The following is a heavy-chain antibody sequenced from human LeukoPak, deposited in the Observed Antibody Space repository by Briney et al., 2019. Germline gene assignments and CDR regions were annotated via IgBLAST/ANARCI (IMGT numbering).Heavy chain of an antibody. CDR2: INHSGST. CDR1: GGSFSGYY. V-gene: IGHV4-34*01. D-gene: IGHD6-13*01. CDR3: ASGWSSKWRAFDI. J-gene: IGHJ3*02. Sequence: SETLSLTRAVYGGSFSGYYWSWIRQPPGKGLEWIGEINHSGSTNYNPSLKGRVTISVDTSKNQFSLKLSSVTAADTAVYYCASGWSSKWRAFDIWGQGTMVTVFS.